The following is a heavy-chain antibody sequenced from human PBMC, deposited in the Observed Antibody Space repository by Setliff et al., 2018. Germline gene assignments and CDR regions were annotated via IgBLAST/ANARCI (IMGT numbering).Heavy chain of an antibody. J-gene: IGHJ4*02. V-gene: IGHV3-15*05. CDR1: GFTVSSNY. D-gene: IGHD3-10*01. CDR3: TTAGSSDWVPIAY. CDR2: VKSKSEGGTT. Sequence: PGGSLRLSCAASGFTVSSNYMSWVRQAPGKGLEWVGRVKSKSEGGTTHYAGPVKGRITVSRDDSKNTLYLDLNSLQIEDTAVYYCTTAGSSDWVPIAYWGQGTLVTVSS.